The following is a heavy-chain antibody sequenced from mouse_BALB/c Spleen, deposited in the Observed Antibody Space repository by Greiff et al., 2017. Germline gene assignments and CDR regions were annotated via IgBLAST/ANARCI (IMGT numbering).Heavy chain of an antibody. CDR3: ARYGNYENYAMDY. D-gene: IGHD2-1*01. V-gene: IGHV1-20*02. CDR1: GYSFTGYF. Sequence: DVKLQESGPELVKPGASVKISCKASGYSFTGYFMNWVMQSHGKSLEWIGRINPYNGDTFYNQKFKGKATLTVDKSSSTAHMELRSLASEDSAVYYCARYGNYENYAMDYWGQGTSVTVSS. CDR2: INPYNGDT. J-gene: IGHJ4*01.